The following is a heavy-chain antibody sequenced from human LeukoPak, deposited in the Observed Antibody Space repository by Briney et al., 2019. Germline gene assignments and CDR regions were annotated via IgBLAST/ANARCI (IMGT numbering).Heavy chain of an antibody. CDR2: ISSSSSTI. CDR3: ARDSSDSSGWYRGGDFDY. V-gene: IGHV3-48*04. Sequence: GGSLRLSCAASGFTFSSYSMNWVRQAPGKGLEWVSYISSSSSTIYHADSVKGRFTISRDNAKNSLYLQMNSLRAEDTAVYYCARDSSDSSGWYRGGDFDYWGQGTLVTVSS. D-gene: IGHD6-19*01. J-gene: IGHJ4*02. CDR1: GFTFSSYS.